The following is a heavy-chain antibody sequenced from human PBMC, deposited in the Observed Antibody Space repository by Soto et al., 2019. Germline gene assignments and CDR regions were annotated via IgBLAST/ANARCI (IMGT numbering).Heavy chain of an antibody. Sequence: QVHLVESGGSVVQPGRSLRLSCAASGFTFSDYSMHWVRQAPGKGVEWVALLSYDGSNAYYADSVRGRFTVSRDISKSTIYLEMNSLSTEDTAVYYCARTTLITKIVDYWGQGTLVTVSS. CDR1: GFTFSDYS. D-gene: IGHD3-22*01. V-gene: IGHV3-30*03. CDR2: LSYDGSNA. J-gene: IGHJ4*02. CDR3: ARTTLITKIVDY.